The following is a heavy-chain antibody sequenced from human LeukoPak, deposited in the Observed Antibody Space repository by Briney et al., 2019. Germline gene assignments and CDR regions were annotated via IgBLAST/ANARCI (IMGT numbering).Heavy chain of an antibody. CDR3: ARRGSYNDY. J-gene: IGHJ4*02. CDR2: SSGSGSTT. V-gene: IGHV3-48*03. CDR1: CFTLSNYE. Sequence: GGSLRLSCAASCFTLSNYEMNWVRQAPGKGLEWLSYSSGSGSTTHYADSVKGRFTVSRDNAKNSLYLQMNSLRVEDTAVYYCARRGSYNDYWGQGTLVTVSS. D-gene: IGHD3-16*01.